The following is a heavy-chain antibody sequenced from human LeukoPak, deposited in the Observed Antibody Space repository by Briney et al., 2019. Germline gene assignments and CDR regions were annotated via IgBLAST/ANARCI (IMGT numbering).Heavy chain of an antibody. Sequence: PGGSLRLSCAASGFTFSSYSMNWVRQAPGKGLEWVSSISSSSSYIYYADSVKGRFTISRDNAKNSLYLQMNSLRAEDTAVYYCARAYYYDSSGYYFGTFYYYYYMDVWGKGTTVTVSS. V-gene: IGHV3-21*01. CDR3: ARAYYYDSSGYYFGTFYYYYYMDV. J-gene: IGHJ6*03. CDR2: ISSSSSYI. D-gene: IGHD3-22*01. CDR1: GFTFSSYS.